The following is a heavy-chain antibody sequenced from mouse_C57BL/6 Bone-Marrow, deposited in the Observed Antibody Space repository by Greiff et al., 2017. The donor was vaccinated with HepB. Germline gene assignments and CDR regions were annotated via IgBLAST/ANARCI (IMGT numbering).Heavy chain of an antibody. V-gene: IGHV1-72*01. CDR2: IDPNSGGT. D-gene: IGHD4-1*01. CDR3: ARREKRNLINWENFDY. J-gene: IGHJ2*01. Sequence: QVQLQQPGAELVKPGASVKLSCKASGYTFTSYWMHWVKQRPGRGLEWIGRIDPNSGGTKYNEKFKSKATLTVDKPSSTAYMQLSSLTSEDSAVYSCARREKRNLINWENFDYWGQGTTLTVSS. CDR1: GYTFTSYW.